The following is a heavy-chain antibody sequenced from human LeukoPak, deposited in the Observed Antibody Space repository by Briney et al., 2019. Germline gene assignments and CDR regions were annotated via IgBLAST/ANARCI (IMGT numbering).Heavy chain of an antibody. D-gene: IGHD5-12*01. CDR2: ISYDGSNK. CDR1: GFTFSSYG. CDR3: AKDLYSGYEPVYYYYGMDV. J-gene: IGHJ6*02. Sequence: GGSLRLSCAASGFTFSSYGMHWVRQAPGKGLEWVAVISYDGSNKYYADSVKGRFTISRDNSKNTLYLQMNSLRAEDTAVYYCAKDLYSGYEPVYYYYGMDVWGQGTTVTVSS. V-gene: IGHV3-30*18.